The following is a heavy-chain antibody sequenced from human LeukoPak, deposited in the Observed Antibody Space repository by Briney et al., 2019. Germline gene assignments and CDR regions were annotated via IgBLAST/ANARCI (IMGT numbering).Heavy chain of an antibody. V-gene: IGHV1-2*02. CDR3: ATDSYGYRGRLTY. CDR2: INPNSGGT. J-gene: IGHJ4*02. D-gene: IGHD5-18*01. Sequence: ASVKVSCKASGYTFTSYDINWVRQAAGQGLEWMGWINPNSGGTNYAQKFQGRVTMTRDTSISTAYMELSRLRSDDTAAYYCATDSYGYRGRLTYWGQGTLVTVSS. CDR1: GYTFTSYD.